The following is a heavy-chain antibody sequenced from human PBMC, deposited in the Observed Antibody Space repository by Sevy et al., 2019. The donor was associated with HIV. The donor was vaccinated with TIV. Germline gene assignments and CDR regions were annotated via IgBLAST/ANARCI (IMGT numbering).Heavy chain of an antibody. V-gene: IGHV3-11*06. CDR1: GFTFSDYY. D-gene: IGHD6-13*01. J-gene: IGHJ4*02. Sequence: GSLRLSCAASGFTFSDYYMNWIRQAPGKGLEWVSYSSSSSRYINYADSLKGRFTISRDNAKNSLYLQMNSLRAEDTAVYYCARRSSSWDYFEYWGQGTLVTVSS. CDR3: ARRSSSWDYFEY. CDR2: SSSSSRYI.